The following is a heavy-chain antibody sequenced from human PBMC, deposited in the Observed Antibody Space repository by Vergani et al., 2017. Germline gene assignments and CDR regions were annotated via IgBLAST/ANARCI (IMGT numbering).Heavy chain of an antibody. CDR3: AKHFRGWGIDY. CDR1: GFTLSNYD. V-gene: IGHV3-30*02. CDR2: IQFDGSNQ. D-gene: IGHD3-16*01. Sequence: VQLVESGGGLFQRGGSLRLSCATSGFTLSNYDMQWIRQGPGKGLEFVAFIQFDGSNQYYADSVKGRFTLSRDFSKNTLYLQMNSLRTDDTATYYCAKHFRGWGIDYWGQGTQVIVSS. J-gene: IGHJ4*02.